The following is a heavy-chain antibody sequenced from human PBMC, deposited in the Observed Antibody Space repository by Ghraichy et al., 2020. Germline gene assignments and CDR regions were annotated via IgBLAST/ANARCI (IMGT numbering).Heavy chain of an antibody. CDR1: GFTVSSNY. CDR3: ARAGAMRLTGNAFDI. CDR2: IYSGGST. J-gene: IGHJ3*02. Sequence: GGSLRLSCAASGFTVSSNYMSWVRQAPGKGLEWVSVIYSGGSTYYADSVKGRFTISRDNSKNTLYLQMNSLRAEDTAVYYCARAGAMRLTGNAFDIWGQGKMDTVSS. D-gene: IGHD3-9*01. V-gene: IGHV3-66*01.